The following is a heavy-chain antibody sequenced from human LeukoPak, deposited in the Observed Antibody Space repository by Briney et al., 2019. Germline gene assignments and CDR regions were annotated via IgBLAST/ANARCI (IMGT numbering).Heavy chain of an antibody. D-gene: IGHD4-17*01. Sequence: SETLSLTCTVSGGSVSSSSYYWGWIRQPPGKGLEWIGTIYYSGSTYYNPSLKSRVTISVDTSNNQFSLRLSSVTAADTAVFYCARLEADDYGDRGSPGTPNAQSNWGQGTLVTVSS. CDR2: IYYSGST. CDR3: ARLEADDYGDRGSPGTPNAQSN. J-gene: IGHJ4*02. CDR1: GGSVSSSSYY. V-gene: IGHV4-39*01.